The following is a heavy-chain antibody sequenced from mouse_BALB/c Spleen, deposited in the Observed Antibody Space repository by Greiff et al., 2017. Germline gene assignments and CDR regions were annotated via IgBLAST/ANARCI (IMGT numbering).Heavy chain of an antibody. D-gene: IGHD2-1*01. Sequence: VHVKQSGPELVKPGASVKISCKASGYSFTGYFMNWVKQSHGKSLEWIGRINPYNGDTFYNQKFKGKATLTVDKSSSTAHMELLSLTSEDSAVYYCGRSEGNYFYAMDYWGQGTSVTVSS. J-gene: IGHJ4*01. CDR3: GRSEGNYFYAMDY. CDR1: GYSFTGYF. V-gene: IGHV1-37*01. CDR2: INPYNGDT.